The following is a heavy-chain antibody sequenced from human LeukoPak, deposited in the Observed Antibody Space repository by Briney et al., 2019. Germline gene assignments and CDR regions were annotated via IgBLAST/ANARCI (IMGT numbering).Heavy chain of an antibody. Sequence: GGSLRLSCAASGFTFSSYAMSWVRQAPGKGLEWVANIKQDGSEKYYVDSVKGRFTISRDNAKNSLYLQMNSLRAEDTAVYYCARERTLWEGYYFDYWGQGTLVTVSS. J-gene: IGHJ4*02. D-gene: IGHD1-26*01. CDR3: ARERTLWEGYYFDY. V-gene: IGHV3-7*01. CDR2: IKQDGSEK. CDR1: GFTFSSYA.